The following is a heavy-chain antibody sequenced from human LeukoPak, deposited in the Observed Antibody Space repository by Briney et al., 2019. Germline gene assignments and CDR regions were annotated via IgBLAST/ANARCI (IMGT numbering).Heavy chain of an antibody. CDR3: ARGIIDYYGSGSKPNWFDP. J-gene: IGHJ5*02. CDR2: IYHSGST. Sequence: SETLSLTCAVSGGSISSGGYSWSWIRQPPGKGLEWIGYIYHSGSTYYNPSLKSRVTISVHRSKNQFSLKLSSVPAADTAVYYCARGIIDYYGSGSKPNWFDPWGQGTLVTVSS. V-gene: IGHV4-30-2*01. CDR1: GGSISSGGYS. D-gene: IGHD3-10*01.